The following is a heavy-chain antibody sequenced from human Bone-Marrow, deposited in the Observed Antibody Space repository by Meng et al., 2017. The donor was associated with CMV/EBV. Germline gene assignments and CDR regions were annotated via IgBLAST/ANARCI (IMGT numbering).Heavy chain of an antibody. Sequence: SETLSLTCTVSGGSISSTSYYWGWIRQPPGKGLEWIGSIYSGGNTYYNPSLMTRVTISVDTSKNQFSLKLSSVTAADTAGYYCRGYYDSSGYYPSVDCWSQGTLVTFSS. CDR2: IYSGGNT. CDR1: GGSISSTSYY. V-gene: IGHV4-39*01. J-gene: IGHJ4*02. D-gene: IGHD3-22*01. CDR3: RGYYDSSGYYPSVDC.